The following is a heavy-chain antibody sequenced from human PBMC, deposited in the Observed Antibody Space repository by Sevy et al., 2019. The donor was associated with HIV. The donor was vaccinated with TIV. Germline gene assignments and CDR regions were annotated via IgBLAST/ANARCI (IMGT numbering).Heavy chain of an antibody. CDR3: ARDRRNYGGQYFDY. Sequence: GGYLRLSCAASGFTFSDYYMSWIRQATGKGLEWVSYISSGYSYTNYADSVKGRFTNSRDNAMNSLYLQLHSLSAEDTAIYYCARDRRNYGGQYFDYWGQGTPVTVSS. D-gene: IGHD4-17*01. CDR1: GFTFSDYY. V-gene: IGHV3-11*06. CDR2: ISSGYSYT. J-gene: IGHJ4*02.